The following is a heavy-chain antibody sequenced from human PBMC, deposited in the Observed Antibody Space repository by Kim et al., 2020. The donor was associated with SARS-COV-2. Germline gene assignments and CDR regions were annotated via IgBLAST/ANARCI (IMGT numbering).Heavy chain of an antibody. CDR3: ARAGIGDAFDI. J-gene: IGHJ3*02. V-gene: IGHV4-31*03. D-gene: IGHD1-1*01. CDR2: IYYSGST. CDR1: GGSISSGSYY. Sequence: SETLSLTCTVSGGSISSGSYYWSWIRQHPGKGLEWIGYIYYSGSTYHNPSLKSRLTISRDTSNNHFSLKLSSVTAADTAVYYCARAGIGDAFDIWGQGT.